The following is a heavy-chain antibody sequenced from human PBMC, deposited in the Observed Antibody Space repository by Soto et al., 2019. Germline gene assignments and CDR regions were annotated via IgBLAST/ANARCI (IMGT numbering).Heavy chain of an antibody. V-gene: IGHV3-23*01. Sequence: GGSLRLSCAASGFTFSSYAMSWVRQAPGKGLEWVSAISGSGGSTYYADSVKGRFTISRDNSKNTLYLQMNSLRAEDTAVYYCANCRAGCVVVAAVGYFDDWGKGTLVTVSS. J-gene: IGHJ4*02. CDR2: ISGSGGST. CDR3: ANCRAGCVVVAAVGYFDD. CDR1: GFTFSSYA. D-gene: IGHD2-15*01.